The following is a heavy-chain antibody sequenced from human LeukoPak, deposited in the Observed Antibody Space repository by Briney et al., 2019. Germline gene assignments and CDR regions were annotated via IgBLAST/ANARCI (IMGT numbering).Heavy chain of an antibody. CDR1: GGSISSYY. CDR2: IYYSGST. V-gene: IGHV4-59*01. J-gene: IGHJ1*01. D-gene: IGHD3-22*01. CDR3: ARVGDDYYDSDGYFQH. Sequence: SETLSLTCTVSGGSISSYYWSWIRQPPGKGLEWIGYIYYSGSTKYNPSLKSRVTISVDTSKNQFSLKLSSVTAADTAVYYCARVGDDYYDSDGYFQHWGQGTLVTVSS.